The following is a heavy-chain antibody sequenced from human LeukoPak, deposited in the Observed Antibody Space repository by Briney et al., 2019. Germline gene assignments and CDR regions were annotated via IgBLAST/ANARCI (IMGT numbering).Heavy chain of an antibody. Sequence: ASVKVSCKTSGYTFTTYAINWVRQAPGQGLEWMGWINTNTGNPTYAQGFTGRFVFSLDTSVSTAYLQISSLKAEDTAVYYCTFLTPVTSVDSWGQGTLVTVSP. CDR1: GYTFTTYA. V-gene: IGHV7-4-1*02. J-gene: IGHJ4*02. CDR3: TFLTPVTSVDS. D-gene: IGHD4-17*01. CDR2: INTNTGNP.